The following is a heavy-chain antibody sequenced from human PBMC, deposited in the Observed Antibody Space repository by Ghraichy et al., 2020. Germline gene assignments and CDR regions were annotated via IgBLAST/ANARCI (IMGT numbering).Heavy chain of an antibody. J-gene: IGHJ4*02. CDR1: GYSISSGYY. CDR2: IYHSGST. V-gene: IGHV4-38-2*02. D-gene: IGHD3-10*01. Sequence: SETLSLTCTVSGYSISSGYYWGWIRQPPGKRLEWIGSIYHSGSTYYNPSLKSRVTISVDTSKNQFSLKLSSVTAADTAVYYCARVPFTMLRYFDYWGQGTLVTVSS. CDR3: ARVPFTMLRYFDY.